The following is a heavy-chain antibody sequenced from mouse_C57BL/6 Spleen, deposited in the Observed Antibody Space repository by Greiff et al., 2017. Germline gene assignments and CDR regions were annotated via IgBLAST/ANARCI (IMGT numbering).Heavy chain of an antibody. CDR2: ISYDGSN. D-gene: IGHD1-1*01. V-gene: IGHV3-6*01. CDR1: GYSITSGYY. J-gene: IGHJ1*03. Sequence: EVQLQQSGPGLVKPCQSLSLTCSVTGYSITSGYYWNWIRQFPGNKLEWMGYISYDGSNNYNPSLKNRISITRDTSKNQFFLKLNSVTTEDTATYYCARDEHYYYGSKESYWYFDVWGTGTTVTVSS. CDR3: ARDEHYYYGSKESYWYFDV.